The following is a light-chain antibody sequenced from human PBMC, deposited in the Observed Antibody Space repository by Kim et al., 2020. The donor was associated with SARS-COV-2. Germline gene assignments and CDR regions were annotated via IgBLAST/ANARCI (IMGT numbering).Light chain of an antibody. CDR2: AAS. CDR3: QQYYNAPYS. V-gene: IGKV1-NL1*01. J-gene: IGKJ2*01. Sequence: DIQMAQSPSSLSASVGDRVTTTCRASQGISSALAWYQQKQGQAPKVLVYAASRLQTGVASRFSGSGSGTDYTLSISSLQPEDFATYYCQQYYNAPYSFGQGTKLEIK. CDR1: QGISSA.